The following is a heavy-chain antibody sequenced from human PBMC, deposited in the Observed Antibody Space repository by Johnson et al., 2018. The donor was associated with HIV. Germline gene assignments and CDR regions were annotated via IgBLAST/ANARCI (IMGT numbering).Heavy chain of an antibody. J-gene: IGHJ3*02. Sequence: VQLVESGGRVVQPGGSLRLSCVASGFTFGDYAMRWVRQAPGKGLEWVSGIPWNGGSTDYADSVKGRFTISRDNAKNSLDLQMNSLRAEDTAVYYCVSDTNDPDACDIWGQGTMVTVSS. CDR1: GFTFGDYA. CDR3: VSDTNDPDACDI. CDR2: IPWNGGST. D-gene: IGHD1-1*01. V-gene: IGHV3-20*04.